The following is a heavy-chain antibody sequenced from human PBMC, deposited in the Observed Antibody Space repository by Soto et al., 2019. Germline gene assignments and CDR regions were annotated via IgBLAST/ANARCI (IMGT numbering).Heavy chain of an antibody. CDR2: INHSGST. CDR1: GGSFSGYY. CDR3: ARDHRTIFGVVKTYGMDV. V-gene: IGHV4-34*01. Sequence: SETLSLTCAVYGGSFSGYYWSWIRQPPGKGLEWIGEINHSGSTNYNPSLKSRVTISVDTSKNQFSLKLSSVTAADTAVYYCARDHRTIFGVVKTYGMDVWGQGTTVTVSS. J-gene: IGHJ6*02. D-gene: IGHD3-3*01.